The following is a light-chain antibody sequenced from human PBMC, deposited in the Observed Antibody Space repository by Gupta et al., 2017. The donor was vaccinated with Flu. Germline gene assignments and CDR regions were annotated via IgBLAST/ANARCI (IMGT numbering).Light chain of an antibody. CDR2: GKN. Sequence: SSALPQDPAVSVALGHTVRFTCQGDTLRRYYASWYQQKPGQAPVLLIYGKNNRPSGIPDRFSGSSSGNTASVTITGAQAEDEADYYCNSRDSSGNHLGVFGTGTKVTVL. J-gene: IGLJ1*01. V-gene: IGLV3-19*01. CDR3: NSRDSSGNHLGV. CDR1: TLRRYY.